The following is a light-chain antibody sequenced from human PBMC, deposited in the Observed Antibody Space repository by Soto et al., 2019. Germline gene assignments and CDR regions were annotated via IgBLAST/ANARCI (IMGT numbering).Light chain of an antibody. Sequence: DIQMTQSPSTLFASVGDRVTITCRASQSIDNWLAWYLQKPGKAPKFLIYKASSLQSGVPSRFSGSGSGTEFTLTISSLQPDDFATYYCQHYNSYSSMYTFGQGTKLEIK. CDR2: KAS. J-gene: IGKJ2*01. V-gene: IGKV1-5*03. CDR3: QHYNSYSSMYT. CDR1: QSIDNW.